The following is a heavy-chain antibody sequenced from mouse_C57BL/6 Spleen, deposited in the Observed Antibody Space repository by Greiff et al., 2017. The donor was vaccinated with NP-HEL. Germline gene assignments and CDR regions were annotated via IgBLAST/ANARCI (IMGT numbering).Heavy chain of an antibody. CDR3: AREAACDY. Sequence: VQLQQSGPELVKPGASVKISCKASGYAFSSSWMNWVKQRPGKGLEWIGRIYPGDGDTNYNGKFKGKATLTADKSSSTAYMQLSSRTAEDSAVYFGAREAACDYWGQGTTLTVSS. D-gene: IGHD6-1*01. V-gene: IGHV1-82*01. CDR2: IYPGDGDT. J-gene: IGHJ2*01. CDR1: GYAFSSSW.